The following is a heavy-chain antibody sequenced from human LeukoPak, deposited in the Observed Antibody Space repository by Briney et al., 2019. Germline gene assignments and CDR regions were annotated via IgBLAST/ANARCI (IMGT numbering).Heavy chain of an antibody. Sequence: GASVKVSCKASGGTFSSYAISWVRQAPGQGLDWMGGIIPIFGTANYAQKFQGRVTITTDESTSTAYMELSSLRSEDTAVYYCARGQVLDRDDYYYMDVWGKGTTVTVSS. CDR1: GGTFSSYA. V-gene: IGHV1-69*05. CDR2: IIPIFGTA. J-gene: IGHJ6*03. CDR3: ARGQVLDRDDYYYMDV. D-gene: IGHD1-1*01.